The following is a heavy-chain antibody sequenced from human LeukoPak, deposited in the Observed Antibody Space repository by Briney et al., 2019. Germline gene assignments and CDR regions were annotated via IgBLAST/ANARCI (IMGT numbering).Heavy chain of an antibody. CDR2: IKDDGNEQ. CDR3: ARHPYFDAFDM. Sequence: TGGSLRLSCVASGFIFSSYWMSWVRQPPGKGLEWVANIKDDGNEQYYVDSVRGRFTIFRDNAKNSLYLQMNSLRVEDTAMYYCARHPYFDAFDMWGQGTMVTVSS. D-gene: IGHD3-10*01. J-gene: IGHJ3*02. CDR1: GFIFSSYW. V-gene: IGHV3-7*01.